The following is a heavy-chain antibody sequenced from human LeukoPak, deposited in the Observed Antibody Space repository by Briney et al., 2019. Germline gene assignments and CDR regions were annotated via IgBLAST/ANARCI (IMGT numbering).Heavy chain of an antibody. CDR3: ARDKWFGDRYYCDY. V-gene: IGHV3-53*01. J-gene: IGHJ4*02. CDR2: IYSGGST. D-gene: IGHD3-10*01. Sequence: GGSLRLSCAASGFTVSSNYMSWVRQAPGKGLEWVSVIYSGGSTYYADSVKGRFTISRDNSKNTLYLQMNSLRAEDTAVYYCARDKWFGDRYYCDYWGQGTLVTVSS. CDR1: GFTVSSNY.